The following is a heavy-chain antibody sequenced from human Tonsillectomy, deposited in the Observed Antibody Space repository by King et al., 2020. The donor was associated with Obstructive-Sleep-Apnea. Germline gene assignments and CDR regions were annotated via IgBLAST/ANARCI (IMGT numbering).Heavy chain of an antibody. CDR2: ISAYNGNT. V-gene: IGHV1-18*01. J-gene: IGHJ4*02. CDR3: ARRRYYDSSGDPYYFDY. Sequence: QLVQSGAVVKKPGASVKVSCKASGYTFTSYGISWVRQAPGQGLEWMGWISAYNGNTNYAQKLQGRVTMTTDTSTSTAYMELRSLRSDDTAVYYCARRRYYDSSGDPYYFDYWGQGTLVTVSS. CDR1: GYTFTSYG. D-gene: IGHD3-22*01.